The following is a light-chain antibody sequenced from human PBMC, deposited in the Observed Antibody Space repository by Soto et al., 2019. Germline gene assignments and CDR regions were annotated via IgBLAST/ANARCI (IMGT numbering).Light chain of an antibody. CDR2: GAS. J-gene: IGKJ2*01. Sequence: EIVMTQSPATLSVSPGERATLSCRSSQSVSSNLAWYQQKPGQAPRLLFYGASTRATDIPARFSGSGSGTDFPLTISSVQSEDFAVYYCQQEHTWPYTCGQGTKLEIK. V-gene: IGKV3-15*01. CDR3: QQEHTWPYT. CDR1: QSVSSN.